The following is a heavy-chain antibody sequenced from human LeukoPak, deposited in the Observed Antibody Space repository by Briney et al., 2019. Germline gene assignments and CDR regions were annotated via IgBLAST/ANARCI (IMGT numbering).Heavy chain of an antibody. CDR1: GGTFSSYA. J-gene: IGHJ4*02. Sequence: SVKVSCKASGGTFSSYAISWVRQAPGQGLEWMGRIIPIFGIANYAQKFQGRVTTTADKSTSTAYMELSSLRSEDTAVYYCARARWYIVGATTGYVDYWGQGTLVTVSS. V-gene: IGHV1-69*17. CDR2: IIPIFGIA. CDR3: ARARWYIVGATTGYVDY. D-gene: IGHD1-26*01.